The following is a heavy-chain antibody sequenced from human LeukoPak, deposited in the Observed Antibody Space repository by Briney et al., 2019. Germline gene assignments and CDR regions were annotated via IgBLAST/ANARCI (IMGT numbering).Heavy chain of an antibody. CDR1: GGSISSYY. J-gene: IGHJ4*02. V-gene: IGHV4-59*08. CDR2: IYYSGST. D-gene: IGHD3-22*01. Sequence: PSETLSLTCTVSGGSISSYYWSWIRQPPGKGLEWIGYIYYSGSTNYNPSLKSRVTISVDTSKNQFSLKLSSVTAADTAVYYCARHQGYYYDSSGYDTFDYWGQGTLATVSS. CDR3: ARHQGYYYDSSGYDTFDY.